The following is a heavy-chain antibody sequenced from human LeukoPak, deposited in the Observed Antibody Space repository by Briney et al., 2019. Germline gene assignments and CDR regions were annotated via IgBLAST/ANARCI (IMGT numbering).Heavy chain of an antibody. CDR3: TTSRYYNLLTGYYKGYFQR. V-gene: IGHV3-15*01. Sequence: GGSLRLSCAASGFTFSNAWMSWVRQAPGKGLEWVGRFKSKTDGGATDYAAPVKGRFTISRDDSKNTLYLQMNSLKTEDTAVYYCTTSRYYNLLTGYYKGYFQRWGRGTLVTVSS. J-gene: IGHJ1*01. CDR1: GFTFSNAW. CDR2: FKSKTDGGAT. D-gene: IGHD3-9*01.